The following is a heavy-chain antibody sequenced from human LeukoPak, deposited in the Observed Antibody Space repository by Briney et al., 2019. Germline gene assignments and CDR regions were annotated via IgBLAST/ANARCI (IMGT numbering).Heavy chain of an antibody. D-gene: IGHD4-11*01. CDR2: IYPGDSDT. CDR1: GYSFTIYW. J-gene: IGHJ4*01. CDR3: ARSLHERQVAHYFDS. Sequence: GESLKISCKGSGYSFTIYWIGWVRQMPGKGLEWMGIIYPGDSDTRYSPSFQGQVTISADKSISTAYLQWSSLKASDTAMYYCARSLHERQVAHYFDSWGQGTLVTVSS. V-gene: IGHV5-51*01.